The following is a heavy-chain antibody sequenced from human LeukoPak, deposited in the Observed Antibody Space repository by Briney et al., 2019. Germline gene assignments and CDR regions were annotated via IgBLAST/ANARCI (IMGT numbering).Heavy chain of an antibody. Sequence: GGSLRLSCAASGFTFSSYSMNWVRQAPGKGLEWVSSISSSSSYIYYADSVKGRFTISRDNAKNSLYLQMNSLRAEDTAVYYCARERIAATPRGWFDPWGQGTLVTVSS. V-gene: IGHV3-21*01. CDR1: GFTFSSYS. D-gene: IGHD6-6*01. CDR3: ARERIAATPRGWFDP. CDR2: ISSSSSYI. J-gene: IGHJ5*02.